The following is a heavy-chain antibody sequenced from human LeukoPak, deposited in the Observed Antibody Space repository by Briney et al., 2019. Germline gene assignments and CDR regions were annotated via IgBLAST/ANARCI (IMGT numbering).Heavy chain of an antibody. Sequence: GASVRVSCKASGYTFTGYYMNWVRQAPGQGLEWMGWISAYNGNTNYAQKLQGRVTMTTDTSTSTAYMELRSLRSDDTAVYYCASSRDWLLHPFDYWGQGTLVTVSS. CDR1: GYTFTGYY. D-gene: IGHD3/OR15-3a*01. CDR2: ISAYNGNT. J-gene: IGHJ4*02. V-gene: IGHV1-18*04. CDR3: ASSRDWLLHPFDY.